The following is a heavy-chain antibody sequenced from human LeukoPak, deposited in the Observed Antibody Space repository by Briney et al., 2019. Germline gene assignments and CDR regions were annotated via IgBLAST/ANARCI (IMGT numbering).Heavy chain of an antibody. CDR1: GFTVSSNY. D-gene: IGHD4-17*01. CDR3: AREYGDYGYFDY. J-gene: IGHJ4*02. CDR2: IYSGGRT. V-gene: IGHV3-53*01. Sequence: PGGSLRLSCAASGFTVSSNYMSWVRQAPGKGLEWVLVIYSGGRTYYADSVKGRFTISRDNSKNTLYLQMNSLRAEDTAVYYCAREYGDYGYFDYWGQGTLVTVSS.